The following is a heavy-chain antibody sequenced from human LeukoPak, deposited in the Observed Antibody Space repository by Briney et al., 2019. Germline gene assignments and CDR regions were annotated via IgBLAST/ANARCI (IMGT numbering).Heavy chain of an antibody. CDR1: GGSISSYY. V-gene: IGHV4-59*12. Sequence: SETLSLTCTVSGGSISSYYWSWIRQPPGKGLEWIGYIYYSGSTNYNPSLKSRVTISVDTSKNQFSLKLSSVTAADTAVYYCVRAPRYSSSSYYYYMDVWGKGTTVTVSS. D-gene: IGHD6-6*01. CDR3: VRAPRYSSSSYYYYMDV. J-gene: IGHJ6*03. CDR2: IYYSGST.